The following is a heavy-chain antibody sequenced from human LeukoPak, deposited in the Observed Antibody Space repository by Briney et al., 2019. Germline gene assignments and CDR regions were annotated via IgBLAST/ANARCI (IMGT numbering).Heavy chain of an antibody. V-gene: IGHV3-21*01. D-gene: IGHD6-19*01. CDR1: GFTFSSYS. CDR2: ISGSSSYI. J-gene: IGHJ4*02. Sequence: GGSLRLSCAASGFTFSSYSMNWVRQAPGKGLEWVSSISGSSSYIYYADSVKGRFTISRDNAKNSLDLQMNSLRAEDTAVYYCARDQVAVAGTFDYWGQGTLVTVSS. CDR3: ARDQVAVAGTFDY.